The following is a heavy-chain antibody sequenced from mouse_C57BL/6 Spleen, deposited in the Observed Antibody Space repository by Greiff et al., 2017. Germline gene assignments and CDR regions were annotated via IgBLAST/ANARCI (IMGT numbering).Heavy chain of an antibody. CDR2: IDPSDSET. V-gene: IGHV1-52*01. Sequence: QVQLQQPGAELVRPGSSVKLSCKASGYTFTSYWMHWVKQRPIQGLEWIGNIDPSDSETHYNQKFKDKATLTVDKSSSTAYMQLSSLTSEDSAVYYGARREYDYDDGAWFAYWGQGTLVTVSA. D-gene: IGHD2-4*01. J-gene: IGHJ3*01. CDR3: ARREYDYDDGAWFAY. CDR1: GYTFTSYW.